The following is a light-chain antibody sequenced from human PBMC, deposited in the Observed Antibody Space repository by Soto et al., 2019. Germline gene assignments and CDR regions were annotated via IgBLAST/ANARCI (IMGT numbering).Light chain of an antibody. CDR2: GAS. CDR3: QQYGTSPPSWT. J-gene: IGKJ1*01. Sequence: EIVLTQSPGTLSLSPGERATLSCRASQSVSSSYLAWFQQKPGQAPRLLIYGASSRATGISDRFSGSGPGTDFTLTISRLEPEDFAVYYCQQYGTSPPSWTFGQGTKVDIK. CDR1: QSVSSSY. V-gene: IGKV3-20*01.